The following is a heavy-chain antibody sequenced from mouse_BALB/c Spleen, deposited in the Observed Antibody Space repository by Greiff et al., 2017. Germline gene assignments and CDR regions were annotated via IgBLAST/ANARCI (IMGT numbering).Heavy chain of an antibody. D-gene: IGHD4-1*01. J-gene: IGHJ2*01. Sequence: EVKLVESGGGLVKLGGSLKLSCAASGFTFSSYYMSWVRQTPEKRLELVAAINSNGGSTYYPDTVKGRFTISRDNAKNTLYLQMSSLKSEDTALYYCARRGGLGSYYFDYWGQGTTLTVSS. V-gene: IGHV5-6-2*01. CDR1: GFTFSSYY. CDR3: ARRGGLGSYYFDY. CDR2: INSNGGST.